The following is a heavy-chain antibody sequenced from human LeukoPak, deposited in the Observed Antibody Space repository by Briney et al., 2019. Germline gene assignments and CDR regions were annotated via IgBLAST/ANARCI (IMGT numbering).Heavy chain of an antibody. CDR1: GFTVCSNY. V-gene: IGHV3-53*01. CDR2: IYSGGDT. Sequence: PGGSLRLSCAASGFTVCSNYMSWVRQAPGKGLEWVSVIYSGGDTYYADSVKGRFTISRDNSKNTLYLQMNSLRAEDTAVYYCARDRRALDAFDIWGQGTMVIVSS. CDR3: ARDRRALDAFDI. J-gene: IGHJ3*02. D-gene: IGHD3-3*02.